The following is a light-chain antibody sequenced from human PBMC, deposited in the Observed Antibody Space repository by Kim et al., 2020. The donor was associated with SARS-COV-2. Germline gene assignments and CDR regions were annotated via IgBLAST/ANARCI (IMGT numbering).Light chain of an antibody. Sequence: DIQMTQSPSSLSATVGDRVTITCRASQDISSYLAWFQQKPGKAPKALIYAASILQSGVPSKFSGSGSGTDFTLTISSLQPEYFATYYCQQYSSYPETFGRGTRLEIK. CDR2: AAS. CDR3: QQYSSYPET. J-gene: IGKJ5*01. V-gene: IGKV1-16*02. CDR1: QDISSY.